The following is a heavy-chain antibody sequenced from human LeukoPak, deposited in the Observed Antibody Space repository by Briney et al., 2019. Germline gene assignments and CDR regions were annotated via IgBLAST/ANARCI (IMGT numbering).Heavy chain of an antibody. D-gene: IGHD3-22*01. CDR3: ARDQNYYDSSGYQASDAFDI. Sequence: SETLSLTCAVYGGSFSGYYWSWIRQPPGKGLEWIGEINHSGSTNYNPSLKSRVTISVDTSKNQFSLQLNSVTPEDTAVYYCARDQNYYDSSGYQASDAFDIWGQGTMVTVSS. V-gene: IGHV4-34*01. CDR2: INHSGST. CDR1: GGSFSGYY. J-gene: IGHJ3*02.